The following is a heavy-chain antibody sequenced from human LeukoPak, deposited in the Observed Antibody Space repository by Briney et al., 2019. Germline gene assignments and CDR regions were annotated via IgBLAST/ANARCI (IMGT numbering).Heavy chain of an antibody. Sequence: ASVKVSCEASGYTFTSYYMHWVREAPGQGLEWMGIINPSGGSTSYAQKFQGRVTMTRDMSTSTVYMELSSLRSEDTAVYYCARDLGRKGHIVVVTDMISWGQGTLVTVSS. CDR1: GYTFTSYY. D-gene: IGHD2-21*02. V-gene: IGHV1-46*01. J-gene: IGHJ4*02. CDR2: INPSGGST. CDR3: ARDLGRKGHIVVVTDMIS.